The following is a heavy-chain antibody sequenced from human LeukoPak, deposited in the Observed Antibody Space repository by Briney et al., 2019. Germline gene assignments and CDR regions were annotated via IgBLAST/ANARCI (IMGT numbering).Heavy chain of an antibody. Sequence: ASVKVSCKASGYTFTGYYMHWVRQAPGQGLEWMGWINPNSGGTNYAQKFQGRVTMTRDTSISTAYMELSRLRSDDTAVYYCARDVVDTAMVGNWFDPWGQGILVTVSS. CDR3: ARDVVDTAMVGNWFDP. J-gene: IGHJ5*02. CDR2: INPNSGGT. CDR1: GYTFTGYY. V-gene: IGHV1-2*02. D-gene: IGHD5-18*01.